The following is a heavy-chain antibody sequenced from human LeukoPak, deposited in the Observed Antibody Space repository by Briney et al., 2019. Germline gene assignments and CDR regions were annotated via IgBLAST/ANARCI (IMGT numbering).Heavy chain of an antibody. CDR3: ARDPGWTYYDILTGYYPQEYFDY. D-gene: IGHD3-9*01. J-gene: IGHJ4*02. Sequence: GASVKVSCKASGYTFTSYGISWVRQAPGQGLEWMGWISAYNGNTNYAQKLQGRVTMTTDTSTSTAYMELRSLRSDDTAVYYCARDPGWTYYDILTGYYPQEYFDYWGQGTLVTVSS. CDR2: ISAYNGNT. CDR1: GYTFTSYG. V-gene: IGHV1-18*01.